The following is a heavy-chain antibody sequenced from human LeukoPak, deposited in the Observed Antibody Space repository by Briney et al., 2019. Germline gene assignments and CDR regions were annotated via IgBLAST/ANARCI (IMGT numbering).Heavy chain of an antibody. V-gene: IGHV3-15*01. CDR3: APFPAPYDLAVVH. D-gene: IGHD3/OR15-3a*01. CDR2: TKTKTDGGTT. CDR1: GFTFSNAW. J-gene: IGHJ4*02. Sequence: GGSLRLSCTASGFTFSNAWINWFRQAPGKGLEWVARTKTKTDGGTTDYAAPVKGRFTISRDDSKTTVYLQMNGLKTEDTAVYYCAPFPAPYDLAVVHWGQGNLVTVSS.